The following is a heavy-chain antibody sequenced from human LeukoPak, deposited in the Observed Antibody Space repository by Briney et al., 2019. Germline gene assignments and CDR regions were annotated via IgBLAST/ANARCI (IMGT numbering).Heavy chain of an antibody. CDR1: GFTLDDHA. J-gene: IGHJ4*02. Sequence: PGRSLRLSCAPSGFTLDDHAMHSVRQAPGGGLEWVSGIGWNSGRICNADSVKGRFSISRDNAKNSLYLQMNSLRAEDTAWYYCAKDLGSVTTFGFDYWGQGILVTVSS. D-gene: IGHD3-16*01. CDR2: IGWNSGRI. V-gene: IGHV3-9*01. CDR3: AKDLGSVTTFGFDY.